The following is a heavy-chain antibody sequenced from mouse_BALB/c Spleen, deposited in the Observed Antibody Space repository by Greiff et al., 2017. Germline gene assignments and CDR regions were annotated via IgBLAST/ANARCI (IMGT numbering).Heavy chain of an antibody. V-gene: IGHV3-2*02. J-gene: IGHJ4*01. Sequence: EVKLQQSGPGLVKPSQSLSLTCTVTGYSITSDYAWNWIRQFPGNKLEWMGYISYSGSTSYNPSLKSRISITRDTSKNQFFLQLNSVTTEDTATYYCARGGNSYAMDYWGQGTSVTVSS. D-gene: IGHD2-1*01. CDR2: ISYSGST. CDR3: ARGGNSYAMDY. CDR1: GYSITSDYA.